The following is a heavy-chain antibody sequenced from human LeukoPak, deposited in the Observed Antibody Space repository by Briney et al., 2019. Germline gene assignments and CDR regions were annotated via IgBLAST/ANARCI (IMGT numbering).Heavy chain of an antibody. D-gene: IGHD2-2*01. J-gene: IGHJ4*02. Sequence: SETLSLTCAVYGGSFSGYYWSWIRQPPGKGLEWIGEINHSGSTNYNPSLKSRVTISVDTSKNQFSLKLSSVTAADTAVYYRARGHGSSFDYWGQGTLVTVSS. CDR2: INHSGST. CDR3: ARGHGSSFDY. CDR1: GGSFSGYY. V-gene: IGHV4-34*01.